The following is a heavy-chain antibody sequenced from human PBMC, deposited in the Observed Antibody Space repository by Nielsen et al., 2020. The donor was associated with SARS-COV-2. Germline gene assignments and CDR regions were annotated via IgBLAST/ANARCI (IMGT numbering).Heavy chain of an antibody. D-gene: IGHD4-17*01. J-gene: IGHJ4*02. Sequence: GESLKISCAASGFPFMRYAMSWVRQAPGKGLEWVSSIGAIDGSTNYVESLRGRFTISRDNSKNTLYLQINSLRAEDTAMYYCAKNPSRRDYGADYWGQGTLVTVSS. V-gene: IGHV3-23*01. CDR3: AKNPSRRDYGADY. CDR2: IGAIDGST. CDR1: GFPFMRYA.